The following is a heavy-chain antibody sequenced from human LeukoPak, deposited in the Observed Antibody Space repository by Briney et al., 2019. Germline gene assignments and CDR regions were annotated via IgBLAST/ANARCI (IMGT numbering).Heavy chain of an antibody. CDR1: GGSFSAYY. Sequence: SETLSLTCAVYGGSFSAYYWSWIRQPPGKGLEWVGEINHSGSTNYEPSLKSRVTISLDTSKNQFSLKLSSVTAADTAVYYCARGHLWLTNWGQGALVTVSS. J-gene: IGHJ4*02. CDR3: ARGHLWLTN. V-gene: IGHV4-34*01. D-gene: IGHD5-12*01. CDR2: INHSGST.